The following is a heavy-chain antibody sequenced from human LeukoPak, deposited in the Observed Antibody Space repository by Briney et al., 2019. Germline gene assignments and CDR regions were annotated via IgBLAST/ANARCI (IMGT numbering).Heavy chain of an antibody. D-gene: IGHD2-15*01. CDR3: ARGYAYSKLSY. CDR2: INHSGST. Sequence: SETLSLTGSVSGGSISSYYWSWIRQPPGKGLEWIGEINHSGSTNYNPSLKSRVTISVDTSKNQFSLKLSSVTAADTAVYYCARGYAYSKLSYWGQGTLVTVSS. CDR1: GGSISSYY. J-gene: IGHJ4*02. V-gene: IGHV4-34*01.